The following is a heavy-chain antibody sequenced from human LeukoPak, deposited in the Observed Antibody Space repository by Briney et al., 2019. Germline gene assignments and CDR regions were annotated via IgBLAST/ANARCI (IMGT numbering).Heavy chain of an antibody. J-gene: IGHJ4*02. V-gene: IGHV3-21*01. CDR1: GFTFSSYS. CDR3: AREGGSNGFYEGFDY. D-gene: IGHD3-22*01. Sequence: PGGSLRLSCAASGFTFSSYSMNWVRQAPGKGLGWVSSIGGSSSSIYYADSVKGRFTISRDNAKNSLYLQMDSLRAEDTAVYYCAREGGSNGFYEGFDYWGQGTLVTVSS. CDR2: IGGSSSSI.